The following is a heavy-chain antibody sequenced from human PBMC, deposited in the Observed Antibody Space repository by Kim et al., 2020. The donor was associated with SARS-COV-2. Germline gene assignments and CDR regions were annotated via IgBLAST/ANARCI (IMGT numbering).Heavy chain of an antibody. Sequence: DSVKGRLAISRDNSESTRYLQMNYLRAEDTAIYYCAKDLDGDRRVAYFDLWGRGTLVTVSS. V-gene: IGHV3-23*01. D-gene: IGHD4-17*01. CDR3: AKDLDGDRRVAYFDL. J-gene: IGHJ2*01.